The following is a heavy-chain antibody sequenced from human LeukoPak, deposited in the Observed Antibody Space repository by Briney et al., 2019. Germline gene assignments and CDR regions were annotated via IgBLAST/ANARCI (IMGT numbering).Heavy chain of an antibody. CDR3: ARGGAYCSSTSCIGPADY. Sequence: SETLSLTCTVSGSSISSGDYYWSWIRQPPGKGLEWIGYIYHSGSTYYNPSLKSRVTISVDRSKNQFSLKLSSVTAADTAVYYCARGGAYCSSTSCIGPADYWGQGTLVTVSS. CDR1: GSSISSGDYY. V-gene: IGHV4-30-4*08. J-gene: IGHJ4*02. CDR2: IYHSGST. D-gene: IGHD2-2*01.